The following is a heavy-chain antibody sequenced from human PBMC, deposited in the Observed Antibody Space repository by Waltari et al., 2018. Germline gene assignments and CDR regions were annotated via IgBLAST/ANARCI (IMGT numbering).Heavy chain of an antibody. Sequence: QVQLVQSGAEVKKPGASVKVSCKASGYTFTSYDINWVRQATGQGLEWMGGMNPNSGNTGYAQKFQGRVTMTRNTSISTAYMELSSLRSEDTAVYYCARDPLHSTLDYFDYWGQGTLVTVSS. CDR2: MNPNSGNT. CDR1: GYTFTSYD. D-gene: IGHD6-13*01. J-gene: IGHJ4*02. CDR3: ARDPLHSTLDYFDY. V-gene: IGHV1-8*02.